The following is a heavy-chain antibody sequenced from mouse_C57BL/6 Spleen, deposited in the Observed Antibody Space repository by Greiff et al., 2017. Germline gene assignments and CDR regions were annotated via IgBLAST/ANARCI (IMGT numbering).Heavy chain of an antibody. CDR3: ARDYGKGYAMDY. V-gene: IGHV1-82*01. D-gene: IGHD1-1*01. Sequence: VQLQQSGPELVKPGASVKISCKASGYAFRSSWMNWVKQRPGKGLEWIGRIYPGDGDTNYNGKFKGKATLTADKSSSTAYMQLSSLTSEDSAVYFCARDYGKGYAMDYWGQGTSVTVSS. CDR2: IYPGDGDT. CDR1: GYAFRSSW. J-gene: IGHJ4*01.